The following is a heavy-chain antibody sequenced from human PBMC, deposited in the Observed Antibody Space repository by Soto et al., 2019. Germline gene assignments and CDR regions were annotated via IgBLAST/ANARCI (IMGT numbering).Heavy chain of an antibody. CDR3: ARELLESPADLAPRADYGDINYYYYYGMDV. CDR2: ISYDGSNK. Sequence: GGSLRLSCAASGFTFSSYAMHWVRQAPGKGLEWVAVISYDGSNKYYADSVKGRFTISRDNSKNTLYLQMNSLRAEDTAVYYCARELLESPADLAPRADYGDINYYYYYGMDVWGQGTTVTVSS. J-gene: IGHJ6*02. V-gene: IGHV3-30-3*01. D-gene: IGHD4-17*01. CDR1: GFTFSSYA.